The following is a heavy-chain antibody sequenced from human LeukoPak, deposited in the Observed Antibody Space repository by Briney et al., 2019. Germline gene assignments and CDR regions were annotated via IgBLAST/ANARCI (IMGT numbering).Heavy chain of an antibody. CDR2: ISGGGVTT. J-gene: IGHJ5*02. CDR1: EFTFSSYA. Sequence: PGGSLRLSCAGSEFTFSSYAMSWVRQAPGKGLEWVSAISGGGVTTYYADSVKGRLTISRDNSKNTVSLQMNSLRDDDTAVYFCARESPVAAVGKSWFDPWGQGTLVTVSS. V-gene: IGHV3-23*01. D-gene: IGHD6-13*01. CDR3: ARESPVAAVGKSWFDP.